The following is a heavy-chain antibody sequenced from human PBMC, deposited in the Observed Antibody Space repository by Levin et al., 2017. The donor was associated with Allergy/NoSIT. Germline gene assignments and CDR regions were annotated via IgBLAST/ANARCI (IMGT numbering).Heavy chain of an antibody. CDR2: ISYDGSNK. J-gene: IGHJ4*02. CDR1: GFTFSSYA. Sequence: PGGSLRLSCAASGFTFSSYAMHWVRQAPGKGLEWVAVISYDGSNKYYADSVKGRFTISRDNSKNTLYLQMNSLRAEDTAVYYCARDLSPGYSYGSRGLDYWGQGTLVTVSS. V-gene: IGHV3-30-3*01. D-gene: IGHD5-18*01. CDR3: ARDLSPGYSYGSRGLDY.